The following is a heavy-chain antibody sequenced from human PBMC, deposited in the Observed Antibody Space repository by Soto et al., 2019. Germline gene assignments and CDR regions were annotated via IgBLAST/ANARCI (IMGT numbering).Heavy chain of an antibody. CDR1: GFTFSNYG. J-gene: IGHJ4*02. CDR3: AKEGPITNWYFDY. Sequence: QVQLVESGGGVVQPGRSLRLSCAASGFTFSNYGMHWVRQAPGKGLEWVIVISYDGNVAYSADSVKGRFTISRDNSKNTLYLQMNSLRTEDPAMYYCAKEGPITNWYFDYWGQGTLVTVSS. CDR2: ISYDGNVA. D-gene: IGHD1-1*01. V-gene: IGHV3-30*18.